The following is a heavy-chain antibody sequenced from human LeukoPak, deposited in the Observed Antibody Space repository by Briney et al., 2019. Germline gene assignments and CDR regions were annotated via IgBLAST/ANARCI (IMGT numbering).Heavy chain of an antibody. J-gene: IGHJ4*02. D-gene: IGHD1-20*01. CDR2: ISSSGGST. CDR3: AKGAWYNWNHYFDY. CDR1: GFTFSSYG. V-gene: IGHV3-23*01. Sequence: GGSLRLSCTASGFTFSSYGTSWVRQAPGKGLEWVSAISSSGGSTYYADSVKGRLTISRDNSKNTLYLQMNSLRAEDTAVYYCAKGAWYNWNHYFDYWGQGTLVTVSS.